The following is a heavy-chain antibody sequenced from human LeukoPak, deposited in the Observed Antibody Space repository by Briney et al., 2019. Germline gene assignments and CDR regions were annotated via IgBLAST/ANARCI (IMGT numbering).Heavy chain of an antibody. D-gene: IGHD7-27*01. CDR2: MSPNSGDT. Sequence: GASVKVSCKASGYTFTTHDINWVRQATGQGLEWLGWMSPNSGDTGYAQKFQGRVTMTSDSSISTAYMELSSLRSEDTAIYYCVRTPPNWGFDDWGQGTLVTVSS. CDR3: VRTPPNWGFDD. J-gene: IGHJ4*02. V-gene: IGHV1-8*01. CDR1: GYTFTTHD.